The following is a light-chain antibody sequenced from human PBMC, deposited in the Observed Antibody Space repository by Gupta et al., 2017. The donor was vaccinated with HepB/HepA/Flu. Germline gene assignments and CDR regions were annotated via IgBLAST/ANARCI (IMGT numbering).Light chain of an antibody. CDR2: AAS. CDR3: QQVDTLRFT. CDR1: QAISSY. J-gene: IGKJ3*01. Sequence: DIQLTQSPSFLSASVGDRVTITCRASQAISSYLAWYQQRPGKAPNLLIYAASTLQRGVPSRFSGSGSGTAFTLTISSLQPEDSATYYCQQVDTLRFTFGPGTKVDIK. V-gene: IGKV1-9*01.